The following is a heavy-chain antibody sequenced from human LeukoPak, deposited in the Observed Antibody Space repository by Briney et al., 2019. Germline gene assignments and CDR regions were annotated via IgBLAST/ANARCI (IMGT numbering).Heavy chain of an antibody. Sequence: SETLSPTCTVSGDSISSYYWSWIRQPPGKGLEWIGYIYYSGGTDYNPSLKSRVTISVDTSKNQFSRKLRSVTAADTAVYYCARHVTISGPYDASDIWGQGTMVTVSP. CDR2: IYYSGGT. J-gene: IGHJ3*02. CDR1: GDSISSYY. D-gene: IGHD5-24*01. V-gene: IGHV4-59*08. CDR3: ARHVTISGPYDASDI.